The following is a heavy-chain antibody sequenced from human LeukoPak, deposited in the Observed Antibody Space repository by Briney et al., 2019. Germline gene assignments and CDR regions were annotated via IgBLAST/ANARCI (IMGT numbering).Heavy chain of an antibody. CDR3: AKDQGAFDI. V-gene: IGHV3-30*04. CDR1: GFAFSNFA. CDR2: ISYDGSDQ. Sequence: GGSLRLSCAASGFAFSNFAMYWIRQAPGQGLTWVALISYDGSDQRYADSVKGRFTISRDNSKNTLYLQMNSLRAEDTAVYYCAKDQGAFDIWGQGTMVTVSS. J-gene: IGHJ3*02.